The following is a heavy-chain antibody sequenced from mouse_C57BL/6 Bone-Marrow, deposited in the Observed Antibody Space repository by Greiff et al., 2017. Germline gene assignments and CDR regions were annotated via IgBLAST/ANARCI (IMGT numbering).Heavy chain of an antibody. CDR1: GYTFTSYW. D-gene: IGHD2-4*01. CDR2: IDPSDSYT. V-gene: IGHV1-69*01. CDR3: ARGDYDWFAY. J-gene: IGHJ3*01. Sequence: QVHVKQPGAELVMPGASVKLSCKASGYTFTSYWMHWVKQRPGQGLEWIGEIDPSDSYTNYNQKFKGKSTLTVDKSSSTAYMQLSSLTSEDSAVYCCARGDYDWFAYWGQGTLVTVSA.